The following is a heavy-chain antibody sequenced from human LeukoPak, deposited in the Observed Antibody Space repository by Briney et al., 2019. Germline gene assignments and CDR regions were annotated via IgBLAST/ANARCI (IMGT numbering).Heavy chain of an antibody. CDR3: AKDTAVILTAPFDS. J-gene: IGHJ4*02. Sequence: HPGGSLRLSCAASGFTFGSYAMNWVRQAPGKGLEWVSAITGSGGNTYYADSVKGRFTISRDNSNSRLYLQMNSVRAEDTAMYFCAKDTAVILTAPFDSWGQGTLVTVSS. CDR2: ITGSGGNT. D-gene: IGHD2-21*01. V-gene: IGHV3-23*01. CDR1: GFTFGSYA.